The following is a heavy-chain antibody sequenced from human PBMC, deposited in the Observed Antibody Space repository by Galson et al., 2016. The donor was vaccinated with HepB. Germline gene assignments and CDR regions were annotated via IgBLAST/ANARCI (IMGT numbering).Heavy chain of an antibody. J-gene: IGHJ6*02. CDR3: AGHRGRPWGYYYYGMDV. D-gene: IGHD7-27*01. CDR1: GGSISSSSHY. Sequence: ETLSLTCTVSGGSISSSSHYWDWIRQPPGKGLEWIGSLYYSGSTYYNPSLQSRDTISVDTSKNQFSLMLTSVTAADTAVYYCAGHRGRPWGYYYYGMDVWGQGTTVTVSS. V-gene: IGHV4-39*07. CDR2: LYYSGST.